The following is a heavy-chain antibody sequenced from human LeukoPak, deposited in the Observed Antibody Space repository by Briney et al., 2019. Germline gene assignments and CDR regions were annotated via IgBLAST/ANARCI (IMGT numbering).Heavy chain of an antibody. J-gene: IGHJ4*02. CDR1: GESFSGHY. Sequence: PSETLSLTCAVYGESFSGHYWTWIHQPPGRGLELIGEINHRGSTTSNPSLNNRVTISVDTSKNQFSLKVTSVTAADTAVYYCARARYGSGSLDSWGQGTLVTVSS. CDR3: ARARYGSGSLDS. CDR2: INHRGST. V-gene: IGHV4-34*01. D-gene: IGHD3-10*01.